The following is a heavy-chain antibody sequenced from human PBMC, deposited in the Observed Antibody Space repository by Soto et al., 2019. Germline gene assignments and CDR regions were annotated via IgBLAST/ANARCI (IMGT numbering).Heavy chain of an antibody. Sequence: QVQLVESGGGLVKPGGSLRLSCAASGFTFSDYYMNWIRQAPGKGLEWVSYISSSGTTIYYADSVKGRFTISRDNAKNTLCLQMNSLRAEDTARYYCAGGHSIFYGMAVWGQGTTVTVSS. CDR3: AGGHSIFYGMAV. D-gene: IGHD2-21*01. V-gene: IGHV3-11*01. CDR1: GFTFSDYY. CDR2: ISSSGTTI. J-gene: IGHJ6*02.